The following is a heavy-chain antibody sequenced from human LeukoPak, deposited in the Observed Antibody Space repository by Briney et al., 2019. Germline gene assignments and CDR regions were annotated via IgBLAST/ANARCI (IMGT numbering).Heavy chain of an antibody. D-gene: IGHD3-16*02. CDR2: INPNSGGT. CDR3: ARFPYYDYVWGSYRYEVYFDY. CDR1: GYTFTGYY. Sequence: GASVKVSCKASGYTFTGYYMHWVRQAPGQGLEWMGWINPNSGGTNYAQKFQGRVTMTRDTSISTAYMELSRLRSDDTAVYYCARFPYYDYVWGSYRYEVYFDYWGQGTLVTVSS. V-gene: IGHV1-2*02. J-gene: IGHJ4*02.